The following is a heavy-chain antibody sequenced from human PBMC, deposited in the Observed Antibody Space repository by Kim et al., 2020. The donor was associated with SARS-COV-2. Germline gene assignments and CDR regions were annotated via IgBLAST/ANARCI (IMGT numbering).Heavy chain of an antibody. CDR1: GGSISSYY. Sequence: SETLSLTCTVSGGSISSYYWSWIRQPAGKGLEWIGRIYTSGSTNYNPSLKSRVTMSVDTSKNQFSLKLSSVTAADTAVYYCARGQQLVHPRPYYYYYGMDVWGQGTTVTVSS. D-gene: IGHD6-13*01. CDR2: IYTSGST. V-gene: IGHV4-4*07. CDR3: ARGQQLVHPRPYYYYYGMDV. J-gene: IGHJ6*02.